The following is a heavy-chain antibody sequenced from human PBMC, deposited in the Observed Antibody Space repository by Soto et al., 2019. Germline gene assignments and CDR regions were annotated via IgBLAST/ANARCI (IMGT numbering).Heavy chain of an antibody. CDR2: ISGSGGST. J-gene: IGHJ3*02. CDR1: GFTFSSYA. CDR3: AKDFRARGAWDAFDI. Sequence: PGGSLRLSCAASGFTFSSYAMSWVRQAPGKGLEWVSAISGSGGSTYYADSVKGRFTISRDNSKDTLYLQMNSLRAEDTAVYYWAKDFRARGAWDAFDIWGQGTMVTVSS. V-gene: IGHV3-23*01. D-gene: IGHD3-10*01.